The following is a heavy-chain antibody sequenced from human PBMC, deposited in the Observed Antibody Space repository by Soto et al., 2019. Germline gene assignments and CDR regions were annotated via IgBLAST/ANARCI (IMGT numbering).Heavy chain of an antibody. Sequence: QVQLQESGPGLVKPSETLSLTCTVSGGSVSSGNYYWSWIRQPPGKGLEWIAYIHYSGSTNDNPPPKSRVTNAIDTSKNQFSRKLSPVTAGGKAVYYCAAAPGTGVGGGDYWGQGTLVTVSS. CDR3: AAAPGTGVGGGDY. CDR2: IHYSGST. V-gene: IGHV4-61*01. CDR1: GGSVSSGNYY. D-gene: IGHD7-27*01. J-gene: IGHJ4*02.